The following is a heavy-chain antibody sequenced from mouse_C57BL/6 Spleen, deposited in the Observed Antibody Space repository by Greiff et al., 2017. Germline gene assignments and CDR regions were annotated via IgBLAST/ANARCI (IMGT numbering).Heavy chain of an antibody. D-gene: IGHD1-1*01. CDR1: GYTFTSYW. CDR3: ARSRLYYYGSSSYWYFDV. Sequence: VQLKQPGAELVKPGASVKMSCKASGYTFTSYWITWVKQRPGQGLEWIGDIYPGSGSTNYNEKFKSKATLTVDTSSSTAYMQLSSLTSEDSAVYYCARSRLYYYGSSSYWYFDVWGTGTTVTVSS. J-gene: IGHJ1*03. CDR2: IYPGSGST. V-gene: IGHV1-55*01.